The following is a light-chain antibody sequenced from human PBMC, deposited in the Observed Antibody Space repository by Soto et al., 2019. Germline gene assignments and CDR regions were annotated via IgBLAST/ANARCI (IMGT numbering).Light chain of an antibody. V-gene: IGLV2-14*01. CDR2: DVS. Sequence: QSALTQPASVSGSPGQSITISCTGTSSDVGGYNYVSWYQQHPGKAPKLMIYDVSNRPSGVSNRFSGSKSGNTASQTISGLQAEDEADYYCSSYTSSSTLRVFGGGTKLTVL. J-gene: IGLJ2*01. CDR1: SSDVGGYNY. CDR3: SSYTSSSTLRV.